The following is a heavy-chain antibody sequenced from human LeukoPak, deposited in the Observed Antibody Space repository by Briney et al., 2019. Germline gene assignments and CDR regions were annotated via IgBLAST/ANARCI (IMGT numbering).Heavy chain of an antibody. Sequence: SETLSLTCAVSGVSFDDYYWAWVRQAPGKGLEWIGEINHSGYTNDSPSLKSRVTLSIDTSRKQFSLNLRSVTVADAGTYYCTRMTTGHDYWGQGTLVTVSS. D-gene: IGHD4-17*01. CDR2: INHSGYT. J-gene: IGHJ4*02. CDR3: TRMTTGHDY. CDR1: GVSFDDYY. V-gene: IGHV4-34*01.